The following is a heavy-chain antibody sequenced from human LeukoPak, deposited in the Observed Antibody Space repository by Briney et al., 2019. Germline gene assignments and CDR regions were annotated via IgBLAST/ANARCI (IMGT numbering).Heavy chain of an antibody. CDR3: ARESIAVAGAPFDY. D-gene: IGHD6-19*01. CDR1: GFTFSSYE. Sequence: GGSLRLSCAASGFTFSSYEMNWVRQAPGKGLEWVSCISSGSTIYDADSVKGRFTTSGDNAKNSLYLQMNSLRAEDTAVYYCARESIAVAGAPFDYWGQGTLVTVSS. J-gene: IGHJ4*02. V-gene: IGHV3-48*03. CDR2: ISSGSTI.